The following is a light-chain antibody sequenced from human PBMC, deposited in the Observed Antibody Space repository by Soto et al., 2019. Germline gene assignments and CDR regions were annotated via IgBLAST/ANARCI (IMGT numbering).Light chain of an antibody. J-gene: IGLJ1*01. Sequence: QSALTQPASVSGSPGQSITISCTGSSSDVGDYNYVACYQQHPDKAPKLMIFDVSSRPSGVSNRFSGSKSGSTASLTISGLQAEDEADYFCSSYSSSGTLYVFGTGTKLTVL. CDR3: SSYSSSGTLYV. CDR1: SSDVGDYNY. CDR2: DVS. V-gene: IGLV2-14*03.